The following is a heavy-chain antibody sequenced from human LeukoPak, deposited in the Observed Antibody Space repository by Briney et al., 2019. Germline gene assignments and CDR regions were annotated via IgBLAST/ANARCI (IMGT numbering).Heavy chain of an antibody. V-gene: IGHV3-30*02. J-gene: IGHJ6*03. CDR1: GFTFSTYG. D-gene: IGHD3-3*01. CDR2: IRYDGGNK. Sequence: GGSLRLSCAASGFTFSTYGIHWVRQAPGKGLRWVAFIRYDGGNKYYADSVKGRFTISRDNFKNTLSLQMNSLSAEDTAVYYCAKEGRKFGVVIHYYYYMDVWGKGTTVTVSS. CDR3: AKEGRKFGVVIHYYYYMDV.